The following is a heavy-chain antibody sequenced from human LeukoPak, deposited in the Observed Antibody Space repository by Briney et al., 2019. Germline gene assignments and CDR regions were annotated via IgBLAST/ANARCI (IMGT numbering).Heavy chain of an antibody. CDR2: ISGSGGTT. CDR1: GFTFSSYA. CDR3: AKDRFGGSGNYYKDY. D-gene: IGHD3-10*01. J-gene: IGHJ4*02. V-gene: IGHV3-23*01. Sequence: PAGSLRLSCAASGFTFSSYAMNWVRQAPGKGLEWVSVISGSGGTTDYADSVKGRLTISRDNSKDTLYLQMNSLRAEDTAVYYCAKDRFGGSGNYYKDYWGQGTLVTVSS.